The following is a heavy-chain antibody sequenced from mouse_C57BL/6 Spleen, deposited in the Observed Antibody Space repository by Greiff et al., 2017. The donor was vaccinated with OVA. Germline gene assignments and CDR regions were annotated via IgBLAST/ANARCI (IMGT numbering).Heavy chain of an antibody. CDR3: ARDGYYGSKSLFDY. D-gene: IGHD1-1*01. CDR2: INYDGSST. CDR1: GFTFSDYY. J-gene: IGHJ2*01. Sequence: EVNVVESEGGLVQPGSSMKLSCTASGFTFSDYYMAWVRQVPEKGLEWVANINYDGSSTYYLDSLKSRFIISRDNAKNILYLQMSSLKSEDTATYYCARDGYYGSKSLFDYWGQGTTLTVSS. V-gene: IGHV5-16*01.